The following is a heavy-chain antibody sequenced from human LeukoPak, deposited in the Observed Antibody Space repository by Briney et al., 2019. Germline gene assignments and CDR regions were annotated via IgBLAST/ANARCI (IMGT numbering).Heavy chain of an antibody. CDR2: IYYSVST. J-gene: IGHJ2*01. Sequence: SETESLTCTVSGGSISSYYWSWIRQPPGKGLEWIGYIYYSVSTDYNPSLKSRVTISVDTSKNQFSLKLSSVTAADTAVYYCARGLESYYDSSDYSPFWYFDLWGRGTLVTVSS. D-gene: IGHD3-22*01. CDR3: ARGLESYYDSSDYSPFWYFDL. V-gene: IGHV4-59*01. CDR1: GGSISSYY.